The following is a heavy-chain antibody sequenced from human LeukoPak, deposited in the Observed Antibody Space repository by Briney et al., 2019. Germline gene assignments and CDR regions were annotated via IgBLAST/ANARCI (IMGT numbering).Heavy chain of an antibody. Sequence: GRSLRLSCAASGFTFSSYAMHWVRQAPGKGLEWVAVISYDGSNKYYADSVKGRFTISRDNSKNTLYLQMNSLRAEDTAVYYCAKALTYYYDSSGYYPDAFDIWGQGTMVTVSS. D-gene: IGHD3-22*01. CDR2: ISYDGSNK. V-gene: IGHV3-30-3*01. CDR3: AKALTYYYDSSGYYPDAFDI. CDR1: GFTFSSYA. J-gene: IGHJ3*02.